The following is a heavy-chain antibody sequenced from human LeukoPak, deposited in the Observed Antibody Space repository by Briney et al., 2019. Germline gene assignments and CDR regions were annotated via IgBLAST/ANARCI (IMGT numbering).Heavy chain of an antibody. CDR1: GFTFSNAW. CDR3: TTLPGGYYYYYGMDV. Sequence: PGGSLRLSCAASGFTFSNAWMSWVRQAPGKGLEWAGRIKSKTDGGTTDYAAPVKGRFTISRDDSKNTLYLQMNSLKTEDTAVYYCTTLPGGYYYYYGMDVWGQGTTVTVSS. CDR2: IKSKTDGGTT. D-gene: IGHD3-16*01. V-gene: IGHV3-15*01. J-gene: IGHJ6*02.